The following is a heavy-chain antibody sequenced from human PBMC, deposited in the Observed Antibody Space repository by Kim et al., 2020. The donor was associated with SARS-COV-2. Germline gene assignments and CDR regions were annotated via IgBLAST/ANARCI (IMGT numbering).Heavy chain of an antibody. CDR3: ARQVERDSSGFYYCDN. V-gene: IGHV5-51*01. J-gene: IGHJ4*02. Sequence: GESLKISCKGSGYSFTTYWIAWVRQMPGKALEYMGIIYPGDSDARYSPSFQGQVTISADKSISTAYLQWSSLKASDTAMYYCARQVERDSSGFYYCDNWGQGTLVTVSS. CDR2: IYPGDSDA. CDR1: GYSFTTYW. D-gene: IGHD3-22*01.